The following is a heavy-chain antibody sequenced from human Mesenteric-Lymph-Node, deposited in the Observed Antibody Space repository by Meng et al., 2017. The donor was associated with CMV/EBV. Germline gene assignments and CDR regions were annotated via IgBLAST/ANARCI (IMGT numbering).Heavy chain of an antibody. CDR2: ISWNSGSI. Sequence: SLKISCAASGFTFDDYAMHWVRQAPGKGLEWVSGISWNSGSIGYADSVKGRFTISRDNAKNSLYLQMNSLRAEDTAVYYCARGARPYSGSYPGYWGQGTLVTVSS. CDR1: GFTFDDYA. J-gene: IGHJ4*02. V-gene: IGHV3-9*01. CDR3: ARGARPYSGSYPGY. D-gene: IGHD1-26*01.